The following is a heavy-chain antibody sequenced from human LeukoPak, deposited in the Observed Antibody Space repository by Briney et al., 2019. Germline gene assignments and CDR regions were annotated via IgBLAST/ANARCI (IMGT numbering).Heavy chain of an antibody. CDR3: ARDRINMMVLGHDSGLDF. CDR1: GFSLSEYG. V-gene: IGHV3-30*03. D-gene: IGHD3-22*01. CDR2: VSYDGGHK. J-gene: IGHJ4*02. Sequence: PGGSLRLSCVGSGFSLSEYGIHWVRQAPGKGLEWVAVVSYDGGHKYYADSVKGRFTISRDTSSDTVSLQMNSLRVEDTAVYYCARDRINMMVLGHDSGLDFWGQGTLVTVSS.